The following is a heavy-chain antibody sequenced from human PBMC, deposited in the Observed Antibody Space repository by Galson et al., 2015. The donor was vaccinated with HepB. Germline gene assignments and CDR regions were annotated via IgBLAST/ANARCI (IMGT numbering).Heavy chain of an antibody. CDR3: AGGWAQDY. CDR2: IKQDGSEK. D-gene: IGHD1-26*01. Sequence: SLRLSCAASGFSFSSHWMSWVRQAPGKGLEWVAHIKQDGSEKYYVDSVKGRFTISRDNAKNSLYLQMNSLTAQDTAVYYCAGGWAQDYWSQGTLVTVSS. J-gene: IGHJ4*02. CDR1: GFSFSSHW. V-gene: IGHV3-7*01.